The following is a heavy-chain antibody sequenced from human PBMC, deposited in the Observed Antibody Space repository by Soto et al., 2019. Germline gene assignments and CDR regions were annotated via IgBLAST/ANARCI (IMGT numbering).Heavy chain of an antibody. D-gene: IGHD3-10*01. V-gene: IGHV4-59*01. Sequence: SEPLSLTCTVSGVSIRGYYWSWVRQPPGKGLEWIGSIFYTGSTNYHPSLKSRITISVDTPKNQFSLRLSSVTAADTAVYFCARNERDYPQDYWGQGLLVTVSS. CDR2: IFYTGST. J-gene: IGHJ4*02. CDR1: GVSIRGYY. CDR3: ARNERDYPQDY.